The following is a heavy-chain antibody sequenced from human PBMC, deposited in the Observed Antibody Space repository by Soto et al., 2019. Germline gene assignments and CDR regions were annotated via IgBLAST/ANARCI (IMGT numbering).Heavy chain of an antibody. D-gene: IGHD2-15*01. J-gene: IGHJ4*02. V-gene: IGHV3-21*01. Sequence: GGSLRLSCEASGFIFTTNSLNRVRQVPGKGLQWLSSISSSGTFKSYGDSGKGRFNISRDHAKNSLFLQMNNLSGEDTGLYYCARDPPHGGTSSWDADSWGPGTLVTVSS. CDR3: ARDPPHGGTSSWDADS. CDR1: GFIFTTNS. CDR2: ISSSGTFK.